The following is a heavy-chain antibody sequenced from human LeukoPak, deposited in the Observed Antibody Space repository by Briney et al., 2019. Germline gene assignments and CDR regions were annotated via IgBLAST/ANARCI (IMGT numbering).Heavy chain of an antibody. D-gene: IGHD2-2*01. J-gene: IGHJ4*02. CDR1: GFTFSSYA. CDR2: ISGSGGST. V-gene: IGHV3-23*01. CDR3: AKDLTDIVVVPAATD. Sequence: GGSRRLSCAASGFTFSSYAMSWVRQAPGKGLEWVSAISGSGGSTYYADSVKGRFTISRDNSKNTLYLQMNSLRAEDTAVYYCAKDLTDIVVVPAATDWGQGTLVTVSS.